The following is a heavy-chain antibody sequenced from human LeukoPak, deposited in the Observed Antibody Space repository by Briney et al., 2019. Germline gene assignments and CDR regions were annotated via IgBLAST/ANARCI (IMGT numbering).Heavy chain of an antibody. Sequence: KAGGSLRLSCAASGFTFSSYWMSWVRQAPGKGLEWVANIKQDGSEKYYVDSVKGRFTISRDNAKNSLYLQMNSLRADDPAVYYCARASYWNYEYRRDFDYWGQGTLVTVSS. CDR3: ARASYWNYEYRRDFDY. D-gene: IGHD1-7*01. CDR2: IKQDGSEK. V-gene: IGHV3-7*01. J-gene: IGHJ4*02. CDR1: GFTFSSYW.